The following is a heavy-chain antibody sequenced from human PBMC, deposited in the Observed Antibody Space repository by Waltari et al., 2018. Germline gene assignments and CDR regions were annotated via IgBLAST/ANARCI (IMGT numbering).Heavy chain of an antibody. J-gene: IGHJ6*02. V-gene: IGHV3-33*01. Sequence: QVQLVETGGGVVQPGRSLRLSCVASGFTFRSCCMPWVRQAPGQGPEWVAVIWADGMKKYYADSVKGRFTISRDYSKNTLYLQMNSLRVEDTAVYHCARDEGGNRALTDPMVRGVTTYDHDGLDVWGQGTTVTVS. D-gene: IGHD3-10*01. CDR1: GFTFRSCC. CDR3: ARDEGGNRALTDPMVRGVTTYDHDGLDV. CDR2: IWADGMKK.